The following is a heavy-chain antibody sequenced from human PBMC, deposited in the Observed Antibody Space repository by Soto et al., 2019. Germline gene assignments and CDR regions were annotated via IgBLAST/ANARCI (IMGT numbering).Heavy chain of an antibody. CDR2: ISYSGNT. CDR1: GGSISNFY. V-gene: IGHV4-59*01. D-gene: IGHD2-8*01. Sequence: SETLSLTCTVSGGSISNFYWSWIRQPPGKGLEWIGYISYSGNTDYNPSLKSRVSISVDTSKNQLSLNLTSVTAADTAVYYCARAPMVLSRSYFDSWGQGTPVTVSS. J-gene: IGHJ4*02. CDR3: ARAPMVLSRSYFDS.